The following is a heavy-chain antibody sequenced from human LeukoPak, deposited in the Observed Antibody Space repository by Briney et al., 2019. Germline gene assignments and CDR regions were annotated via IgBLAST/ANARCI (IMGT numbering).Heavy chain of an antibody. CDR1: GYTFTRYD. CDR3: AGYVKYDFWSGYYDDAFDI. V-gene: IGHV1-8*03. Sequence: ASVKVSCKASGYTFTRYDIKWVGQATGQGGEGMGWMNPNSGNTGYAQKFQGRDTITRNTSKRTAYMELSSLRSEDTAVYYCAGYVKYDFWSGYYDDAFDIWGQGTMVTVSS. D-gene: IGHD3-3*01. J-gene: IGHJ3*02. CDR2: MNPNSGNT.